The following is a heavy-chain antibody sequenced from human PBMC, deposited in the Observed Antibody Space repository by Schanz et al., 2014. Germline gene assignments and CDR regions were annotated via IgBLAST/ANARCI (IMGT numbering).Heavy chain of an antibody. CDR1: GFTFSTYG. D-gene: IGHD3-10*01. V-gene: IGHV3-30*02. J-gene: IGHJ4*02. Sequence: QVQLVESGGCVVQPGGSLRLSCAASGFTFSTYGMHWVRQAPGKGLEWVAFIRDDGTYQNYADSIKGRFTVSRDNSKTTVFLQMHSLSADDTAVSSCANSGPDGWGNYKFDYWGQGTLVTVSS. CDR2: IRDDGTYQ. CDR3: ANSGPDGWGNYKFDY.